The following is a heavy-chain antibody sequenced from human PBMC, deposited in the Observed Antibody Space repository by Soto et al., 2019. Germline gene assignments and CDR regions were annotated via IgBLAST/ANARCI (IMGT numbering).Heavy chain of an antibody. V-gene: IGHV4-59*12. J-gene: IGHJ6*02. Sequence: SETLSLTCTVSGGSFTNYYWSWIRQPPGKGLEWIGYIYHSGSTYYNPSLKSRVTISVDRSKNQFSLKLSSVTAADTAVHYCARVPDVWGQGTTVTVSS. CDR2: IYHSGST. CDR1: GGSFTNYY. CDR3: ARVPDV.